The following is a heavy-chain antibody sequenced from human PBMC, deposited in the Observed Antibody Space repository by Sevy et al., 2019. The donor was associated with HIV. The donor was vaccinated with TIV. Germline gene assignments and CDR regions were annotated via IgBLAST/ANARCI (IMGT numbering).Heavy chain of an antibody. V-gene: IGHV3-49*03. CDR2: IRTKAFGGTA. Sequence: GGSLSLSCTGSGFVFDAYAMSWCRQAPGKGLEWLGLIRTKAFGGTAEYAASVKGRFTTSSDYSKSIAYLEMNRLEIEDTAVYYCSTRNAYDKSGWGQGTLVTVSS. D-gene: IGHD3-22*01. CDR1: GFVFDAYA. J-gene: IGHJ4*02. CDR3: STRNAYDKSG.